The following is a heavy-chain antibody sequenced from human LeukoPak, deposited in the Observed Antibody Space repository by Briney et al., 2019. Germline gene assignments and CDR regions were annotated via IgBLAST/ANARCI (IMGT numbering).Heavy chain of an antibody. Sequence: PSETLSLTCAVYGGSLSGYYWSWIRQPPGKGLEGMGEINHSGSTNYNPSLKSRVTISVDTSKNQFSLKLSSVTAADTAVYYCARGAVRNYYGSGSRWFDPWGQGTLVTVSS. V-gene: IGHV4-34*01. CDR3: ARGAVRNYYGSGSRWFDP. CDR2: INHSGST. J-gene: IGHJ5*02. D-gene: IGHD3-10*01. CDR1: GGSLSGYY.